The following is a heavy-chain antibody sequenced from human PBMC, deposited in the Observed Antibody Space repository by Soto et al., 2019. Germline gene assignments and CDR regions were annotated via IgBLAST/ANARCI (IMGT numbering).Heavy chain of an antibody. CDR2: VYYSGST. CDR3: ASSSGWYYFDY. D-gene: IGHD6-19*01. CDR1: GGSISSYY. J-gene: IGHJ4*02. Sequence: QVQLQESGPGLVKPSETLSLTCTVSGGSISSYYWSWITQPPGKGLEWIASVYYSGSTNYNPSLKSRVTISMGTSKNQFSLKMSSVTAADTAVYYCASSSGWYYFDYWGQGTLVIVSS. V-gene: IGHV4-59*01.